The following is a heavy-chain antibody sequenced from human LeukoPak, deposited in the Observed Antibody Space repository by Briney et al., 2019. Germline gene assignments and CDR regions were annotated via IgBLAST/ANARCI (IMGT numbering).Heavy chain of an antibody. Sequence: SQTLSLTCTVSGGAISSGGYYWSWIRQHPGKGLEWIGYIYYSGSTYYNPSLKSRVTISVDTSKNQFSLKLSSVTAADTAVYYCARCKLEWLPNWFDPWGQGTLVTVSS. CDR1: GGAISSGGYY. J-gene: IGHJ5*02. CDR2: IYYSGST. V-gene: IGHV4-31*03. CDR3: ARCKLEWLPNWFDP. D-gene: IGHD3-3*01.